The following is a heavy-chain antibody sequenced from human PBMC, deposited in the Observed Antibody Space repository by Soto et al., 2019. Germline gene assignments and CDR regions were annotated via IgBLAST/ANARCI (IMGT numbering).Heavy chain of an antibody. CDR1: GFTFSSYG. V-gene: IGHV3-30*18. CDR3: AKDGGDYGDYVLEGVWWEKVDWYFDL. Sequence: QVQLVESGGGVVQPGRSLRLSCAASGFTFSSYGMHWVRQAPGKGLEWVAVISYDGSNKYYADSVKGRFTISRDNSKNTLYLQMNSLRAEDTGVYYCAKDGGDYGDYVLEGVWWEKVDWYFDLWGRGTLVTVSS. J-gene: IGHJ2*01. CDR2: ISYDGSNK. D-gene: IGHD4-17*01.